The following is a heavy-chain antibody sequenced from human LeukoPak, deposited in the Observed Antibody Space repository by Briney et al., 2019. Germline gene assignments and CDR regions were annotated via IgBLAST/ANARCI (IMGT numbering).Heavy chain of an antibody. V-gene: IGHV3-23*01. CDR1: GFTFSSYA. Sequence: GGSLRLSCAASGFTFSSYAMSWVRQAPGKGLEWVSAISGSGGSTYYADSVKGRFTISRDNSKNTLYLQMNSLRAEDTAVYYCAKAFSGTNRYYYYGTDVWGQGTTVTVSS. CDR2: ISGSGGST. J-gene: IGHJ6*02. CDR3: AKAFSGTNRYYYYGTDV. D-gene: IGHD2-8*01.